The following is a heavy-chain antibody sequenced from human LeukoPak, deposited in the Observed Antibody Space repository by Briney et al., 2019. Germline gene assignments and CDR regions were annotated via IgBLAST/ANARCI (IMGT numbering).Heavy chain of an antibody. CDR2: INHSGST. V-gene: IGHV4-34*01. CDR3: ARASGRY. Sequence: SEALSLTCAVYGGSFSGYYWSWIRQPPGKGLEWIGEINHSGSTNYNPSLKSRVTISVDTSKNQFSLKLSSVTAADTAVYYCARASGRYWGQGTLVTVSS. J-gene: IGHJ4*02. CDR1: GGSFSGYY.